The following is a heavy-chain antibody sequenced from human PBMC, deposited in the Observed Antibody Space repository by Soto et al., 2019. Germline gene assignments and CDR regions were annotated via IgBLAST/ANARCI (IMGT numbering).Heavy chain of an antibody. CDR1: EFTFSSYG. CDR3: AKDGDTAMVSYCDY. CDR2: ISYDGSNK. Sequence: QVQLVESGGGVVQPGRSLRLSCAASEFTFSSYGMHWVRQAPGKGLEWVAVISYDGSNKYYADSVKGRFTISRDNSKNTLYLQMNSLRAEDTAVYYCAKDGDTAMVSYCDYWGQGTLVTVSS. V-gene: IGHV3-30*18. J-gene: IGHJ4*02. D-gene: IGHD5-18*01.